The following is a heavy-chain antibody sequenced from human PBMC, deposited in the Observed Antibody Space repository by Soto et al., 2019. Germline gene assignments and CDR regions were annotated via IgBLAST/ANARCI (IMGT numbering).Heavy chain of an antibody. D-gene: IGHD6-19*01. V-gene: IGHV3-21*01. CDR2: ISSSSSYI. J-gene: IGHJ4*02. CDR1: GFTFSSNS. Sequence: GGSLRLSCAASGFTFSSNSMKWVRQAPGKGLEWVSLISSSSSYIYYADSVKGRFTISRDNAKNSLYLQMNSLRAEDTAVYYCARVGYSSGWLPDYWGQGTLVTVPQ. CDR3: ARVGYSSGWLPDY.